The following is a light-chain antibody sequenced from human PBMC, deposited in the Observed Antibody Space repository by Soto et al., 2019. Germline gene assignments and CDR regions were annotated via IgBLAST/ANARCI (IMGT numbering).Light chain of an antibody. CDR2: EVR. J-gene: IGLJ2*01. CDR3: SSYTSTSTLDVV. CDR1: SSDIGGYNH. Sequence: QSVLTQPASVSGSPGQSITISCTGASSDIGGYNHVSWYQHHPGKAPKLIIYEVRNRPSGVSNRFSGSKSGRTASLTISGLQTEDEAHYYCSSYTSTSTLDVVFGGGTKLTVL. V-gene: IGLV2-14*01.